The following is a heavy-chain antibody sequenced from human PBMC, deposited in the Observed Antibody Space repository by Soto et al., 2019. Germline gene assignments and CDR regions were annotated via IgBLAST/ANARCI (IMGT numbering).Heavy chain of an antibody. V-gene: IGHV1-46*01. CDR3: INTLAPRFDP. D-gene: IGHD3-16*01. Sequence: QVQLVQSGAEVKKPGASVKVSCKASGYTFTSQNMYWVRQAPGQGLEWMGVINPRIGSTTYAQKFHGRVPLTSDTSTNSVYMEVSSLGSDDTALFYCINTLAPRFDPWGQGTLVTVSS. CDR1: GYTFTSQN. J-gene: IGHJ5*02. CDR2: INPRIGST.